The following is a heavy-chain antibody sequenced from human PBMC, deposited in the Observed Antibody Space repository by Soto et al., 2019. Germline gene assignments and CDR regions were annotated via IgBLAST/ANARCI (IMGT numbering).Heavy chain of an antibody. CDR3: ARDLDTSGHYSYFDF. D-gene: IGHD3-22*01. Sequence: GGSLILSCAASGFTFRSHGMHWVRRAPGKGLEWVAVIWSDGSDARYADSVKGRFVVSRDNSMNTLYLQMNSLGAEDTAVYYCARDLDTSGHYSYFDFWGQGTQVTVSS. V-gene: IGHV3-33*01. J-gene: IGHJ4*02. CDR1: GFTFRSHG. CDR2: IWSDGSDA.